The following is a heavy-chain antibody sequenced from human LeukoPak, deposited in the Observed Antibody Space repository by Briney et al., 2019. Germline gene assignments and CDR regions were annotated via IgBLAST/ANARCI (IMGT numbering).Heavy chain of an antibody. D-gene: IGHD2-2*01. Sequence: GGSLRLSCAASGFTFDDYAMHWVRQAPGKGLEWVSLISWDGGSTYYADSVKGRFTISRDNSKNSLYLQMNSLGAEDTALYYCARQLVVPAADFDYWGQGTLVTVSS. V-gene: IGHV3-43D*04. CDR1: GFTFDDYA. J-gene: IGHJ4*02. CDR2: ISWDGGST. CDR3: ARQLVVPAADFDY.